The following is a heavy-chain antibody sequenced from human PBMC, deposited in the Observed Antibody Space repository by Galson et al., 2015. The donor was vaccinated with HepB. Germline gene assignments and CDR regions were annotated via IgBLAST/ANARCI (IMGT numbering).Heavy chain of an antibody. V-gene: IGHV4-34*01. CDR1: GGSFSGYY. J-gene: IGHJ3*02. CDR3: ARLYEGGNSWFHGRPFDI. Sequence: ETLSLTCAVHGGSFSGYYWSWIRHTPGKGLEWIGEISHSGSTNYNPSLKSRATISEDTSKKQFSLKVNSVTVADTAVYYCARLYEGGNSWFHGRPFDIWGQGTMVTVSS. CDR2: ISHSGST. D-gene: IGHD6-13*01.